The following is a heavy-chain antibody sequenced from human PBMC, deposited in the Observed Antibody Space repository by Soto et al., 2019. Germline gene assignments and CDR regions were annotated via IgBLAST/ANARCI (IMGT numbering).Heavy chain of an antibody. V-gene: IGHV3-53*01. CDR2: IYSGGST. Sequence: EVQLVESGGGLIQPGGSLRLSCAASGFTVSSNYMSWVRQAPGKGLEWVSVIYSGGSTYYADSVKGRFTISRDNSKNTLYLQMNSLRAEDTAVYYCARDSDDSRGPPRGAFDIWGQGTMVTVSS. CDR1: GFTVSSNY. D-gene: IGHD3-22*01. J-gene: IGHJ3*02. CDR3: ARDSDDSRGPPRGAFDI.